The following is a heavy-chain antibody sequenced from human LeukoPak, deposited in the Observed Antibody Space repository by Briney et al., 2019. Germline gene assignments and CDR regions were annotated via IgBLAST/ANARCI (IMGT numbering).Heavy chain of an antibody. V-gene: IGHV4-61*01. CDR2: IYYSGST. CDR1: GGSISSSSYY. Sequence: PSETLSLTCTVSGGSISSSSYYWSWIRQPPGKGLEWIGYIYYSGSTNYNPSLKSRVTISVDTSKNQFSLKLSSVTAADTAVYYCARGHVAGTLAAAFDIWGQGTMVTVSS. J-gene: IGHJ3*02. CDR3: ARGHVAGTLAAAFDI. D-gene: IGHD6-19*01.